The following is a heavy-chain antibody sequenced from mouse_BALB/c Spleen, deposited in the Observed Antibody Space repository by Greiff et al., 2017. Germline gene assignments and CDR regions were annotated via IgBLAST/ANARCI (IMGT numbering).Heavy chain of an antibody. CDR3: ARDAPYLAWFAY. J-gene: IGHJ3*01. Sequence: EVKLMESGGGLVQPGGSRKLSCAASGFTFSSFGMHWVRQAPEKGLEWVAYISSGSSTIYYADTVKGRFTISRDNPKNTLFLQMTSLRSEDTAMYYCARDAPYLAWFAYWGQGTLVTVSA. V-gene: IGHV5-17*02. CDR1: GFTFSSFG. CDR2: ISSGSSTI. D-gene: IGHD1-1*01.